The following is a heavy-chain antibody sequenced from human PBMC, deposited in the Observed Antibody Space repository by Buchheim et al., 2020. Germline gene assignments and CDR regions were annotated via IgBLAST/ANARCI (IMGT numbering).Heavy chain of an antibody. CDR1: GYTFSSFG. D-gene: IGHD3-22*01. J-gene: IGHJ3*02. CDR2: ISAYNGNS. CDR3: ASKYKYYYDSSGYWAPDAFDI. V-gene: IGHV1-18*01. Sequence: QVQLVQSGPEVKKPGASVKVSCEASGYTFSSFGISWVRQAPGQGLEWMGWISAYNGNSKYAQKLQGRVTMTTDTFTSTAYMELRSLRSDDTAVYYCASKYKYYYDSSGYWAPDAFDIWGQGT.